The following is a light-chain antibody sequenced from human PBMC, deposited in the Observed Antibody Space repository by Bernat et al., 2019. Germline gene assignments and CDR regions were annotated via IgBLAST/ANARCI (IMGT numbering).Light chain of an antibody. CDR1: QSVLYNSNNKNY. Sequence: DIVMTQSPDSLAVSLGERATINCKSSQSVLYNSNNKNYLAWYQQKPGQPPKLLIYWASTRASGVPDRFSGSGSETDFTLTISSLQAEDVAVYYCQQYYSSPLTFGGGTKVETK. V-gene: IGKV4-1*01. J-gene: IGKJ4*01. CDR3: QQYYSSPLT. CDR2: WAS.